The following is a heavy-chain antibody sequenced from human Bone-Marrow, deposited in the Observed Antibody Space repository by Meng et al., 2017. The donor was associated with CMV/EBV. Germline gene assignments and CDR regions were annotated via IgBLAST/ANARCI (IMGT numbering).Heavy chain of an antibody. Sequence: ESLKISCAVYGGSFSGYYWSWIRQPPGKGLEWIGEINHSGSTNYNPSLKSRVTISVDTSKNQFFLKLSSVTAADTAVYYCASIVVVPAVPDYRHFDPWGQGTLVTVSS. CDR2: INHSGST. D-gene: IGHD2-2*01. J-gene: IGHJ5*02. V-gene: IGHV4-34*01. CDR3: ASIVVVPAVPDYRHFDP. CDR1: GGSFSGYY.